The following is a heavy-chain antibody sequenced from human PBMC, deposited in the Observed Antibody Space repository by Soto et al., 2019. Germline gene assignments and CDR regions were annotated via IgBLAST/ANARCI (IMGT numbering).Heavy chain of an antibody. D-gene: IGHD3-16*02. J-gene: IGHJ5*02. CDR3: ARHVSVNHWGSYRWWSGTQGYWFDP. V-gene: IGHV4-39*01. CDR1: GGSISSSSYY. CDR2: IYYSGST. Sequence: SETLSLTCTVSGGSISSSSYYWGWIRQPPGKGLEWIGSIYYSGSTYYNPSLKSRVTISVDTSKNQFSLKLSSVTAADTAVYYCARHVSVNHWGSYRWWSGTQGYWFDPWGQGTLVTVSS.